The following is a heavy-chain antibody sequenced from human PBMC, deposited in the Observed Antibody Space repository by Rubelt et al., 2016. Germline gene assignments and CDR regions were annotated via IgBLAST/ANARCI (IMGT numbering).Heavy chain of an antibody. J-gene: IGHJ6*02. D-gene: IGHD2-15*01. CDR1: GFTFSGYT. CDR3: ATRYCSGGSCQRYYGMDV. Sequence: EVQLVESGGGLVKPGGSLRLSCAASGFTFSGYTMNWVRRAPGKGLEWVSSIDTSSAYIYYADSWKGRFTISRDNAKKSLYLQMTSLRPEDTAVYYCATRYCSGGSCQRYYGMDVWGQGATVTVSS. CDR2: IDTSSAYI. V-gene: IGHV3-21*01.